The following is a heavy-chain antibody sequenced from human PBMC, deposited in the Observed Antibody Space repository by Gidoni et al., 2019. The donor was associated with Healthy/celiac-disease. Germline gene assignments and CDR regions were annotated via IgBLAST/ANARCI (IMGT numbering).Heavy chain of an antibody. D-gene: IGHD1-26*01. CDR3: ARGVGAELGGDYLDY. CDR1: GFTSSSYW. Sequence: VQLVESGGGLVQPGGSLRLSCAASGFTSSSYWMGWVRQAPGKGLEWGANIKQNGSEKYYVDLVKGRFTISRDNAKNSLYLQMNSLRAEETAVYYCARGVGAELGGDYLDYWGQGTLVTVSS. J-gene: IGHJ4*02. CDR2: IKQNGSEK. V-gene: IGHV3-7*01.